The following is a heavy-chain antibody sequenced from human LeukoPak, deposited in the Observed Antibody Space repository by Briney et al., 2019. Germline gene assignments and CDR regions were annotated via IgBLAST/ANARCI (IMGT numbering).Heavy chain of an antibody. CDR1: GGSISSSSYY. Sequence: SETLSLTCTVSGGSISSSSYYWGWIREPPGKGLEWIGSIYYSGSTYYNPSLKSRVTISVDTSKNQFSLKLSSVTAADTAVYYCARDHSDYWGQGTLVTVSS. CDR2: IYYSGST. CDR3: ARDHSDY. V-gene: IGHV4-39*07. J-gene: IGHJ4*02.